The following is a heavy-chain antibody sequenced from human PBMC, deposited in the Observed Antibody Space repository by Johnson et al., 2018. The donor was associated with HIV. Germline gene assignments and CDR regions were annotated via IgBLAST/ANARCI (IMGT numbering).Heavy chain of an antibody. D-gene: IGHD5-24*01. V-gene: IGHV3-11*01. Sequence: QVQLVESGGGLVQPGGSLRLSCAASGFTVTSHYMSWIRQAPGKGLEWVSYISNSGGTIYSAASVQGRFTISRDNAKNSLFLQMNSLRAEDTALYYCARFGDMATSFHGFDIWGQGTMVTVSS. CDR2: ISNSGGTI. J-gene: IGHJ3*02. CDR3: ARFGDMATSFHGFDI. CDR1: GFTVTSHY.